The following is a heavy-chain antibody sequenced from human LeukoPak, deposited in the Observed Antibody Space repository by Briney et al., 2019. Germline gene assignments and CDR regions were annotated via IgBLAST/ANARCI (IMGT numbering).Heavy chain of an antibody. J-gene: IGHJ6*02. Sequence: SETLSLTCKVSGGSIGSSGFYWGWIRQPPGKGLEWIGSIYYPESTHYNPSLESRVTISVDTTKYQVSLTLSSVTATDTAVYYCVRHVSSGWDYYNGLDVWGQGTTVTVSS. CDR2: IYYPEST. CDR3: VRHVSSGWDYYNGLDV. CDR1: GGSIGSSGFY. D-gene: IGHD6-19*01. V-gene: IGHV4-39*01.